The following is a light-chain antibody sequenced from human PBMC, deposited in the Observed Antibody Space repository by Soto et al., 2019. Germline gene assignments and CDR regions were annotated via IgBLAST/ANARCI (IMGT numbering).Light chain of an antibody. V-gene: IGKV3-20*01. CDR1: QSVSNNY. CDR2: SAS. Sequence: EIVLTQSPGTLSLSPGERATLSCRASQSVSNNYLAWYQQKPGQAPRRLIYSASTRATGIPDRFSGSGSGTDFTLTVSRLEPEDFAVYYCHQYGDSPYTCGQGTKLEIK. CDR3: HQYGDSPYT. J-gene: IGKJ2*01.